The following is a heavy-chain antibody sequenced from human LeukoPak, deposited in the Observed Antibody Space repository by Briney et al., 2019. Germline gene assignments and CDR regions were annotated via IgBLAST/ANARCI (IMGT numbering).Heavy chain of an antibody. V-gene: IGHV3-21*01. CDR1: GFTFSSYA. CDR3: ARDPPWLYSGSYYHDAFDI. J-gene: IGHJ3*02. Sequence: GGSLRLSCAASGFTFSSYAMSWVRQAPGKGLEWVSSISSSSSYIYYADSVKGRFTISRDNAKNSLYLQMNSLRAEDTAVYYCARDPPWLYSGSYYHDAFDIWGQGTMVTVSS. CDR2: ISSSSSYI. D-gene: IGHD1-26*01.